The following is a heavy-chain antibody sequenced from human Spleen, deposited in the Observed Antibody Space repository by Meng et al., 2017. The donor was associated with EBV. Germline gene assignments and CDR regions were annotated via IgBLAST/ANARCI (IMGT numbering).Heavy chain of an antibody. J-gene: IGHJ4*02. CDR2: IYHSGNI. CDR3: ARGLIYYDSSGYYSDY. D-gene: IGHD3-22*01. V-gene: IGHV4-4*02. CDR1: RGSICSSNG. Sequence: QRQGSGPGRVQTSGTPSLTCAVSRGSICSSNGGSWVRQPPGKGLEWIGEIYHSGNINYNPSLKSRVTISVDKSKNQFSLKLSSVTAADTAVYYCARGLIYYDSSGYYSDYWGQGTLVTVSS.